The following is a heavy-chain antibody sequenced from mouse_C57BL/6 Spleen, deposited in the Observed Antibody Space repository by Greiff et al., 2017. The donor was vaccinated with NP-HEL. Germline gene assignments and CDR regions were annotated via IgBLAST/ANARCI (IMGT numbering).Heavy chain of an antibody. J-gene: IGHJ2*01. Sequence: QVQLKESGAELVRPGTSVKVSCKASGYAFTNYLIEWVKQRPGQGLEWIGVINPGSGGTNYNEKFKGKATLTADKSSSTAYMQLSSLTSEDSAVYFCARDYDYSYYFDYWGQGTTLTVSS. CDR2: INPGSGGT. CDR1: GYAFTNYL. CDR3: ARDYDYSYYFDY. D-gene: IGHD2-4*01. V-gene: IGHV1-54*01.